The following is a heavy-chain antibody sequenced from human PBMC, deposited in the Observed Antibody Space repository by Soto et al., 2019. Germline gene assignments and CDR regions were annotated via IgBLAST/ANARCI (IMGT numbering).Heavy chain of an antibody. CDR1: GGSISRYF. CDR3: AHFSDLEWFDP. J-gene: IGHJ5*02. V-gene: IGHV4-59*01. CDR2: IFYTGST. D-gene: IGHD2-21*01. Sequence: QVQLQESGPGLVRPSETLSLTCTVSGGSISRYFWSWIRQSPGKGLEWIGYIFYTGSTTYNPSLKSRVTISIDTSTHQFSLKLSSLTAADTAVYYCAHFSDLEWFDPWGQGTLVTVSS.